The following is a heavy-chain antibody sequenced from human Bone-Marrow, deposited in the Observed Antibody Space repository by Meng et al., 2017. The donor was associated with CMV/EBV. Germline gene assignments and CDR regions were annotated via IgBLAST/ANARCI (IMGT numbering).Heavy chain of an antibody. CDR2: ISYDGSNK. CDR1: GFTFSSYA. V-gene: IGHV3-30*04. J-gene: IGHJ6*01. Sequence: GESLKISCAASGFTFSSYAMHWVRQAPGKGLEWVAVISYDGSNKYYADSVKGRFTISRDNSKNTLYLQMNSLRAEDTAVYYCARDFGRDSSSVTRNYGMDVWGQGTTVTVSS. D-gene: IGHD6-6*01. CDR3: ARDFGRDSSSVTRNYGMDV.